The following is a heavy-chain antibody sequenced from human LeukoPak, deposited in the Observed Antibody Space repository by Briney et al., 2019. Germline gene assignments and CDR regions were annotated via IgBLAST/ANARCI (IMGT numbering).Heavy chain of an antibody. Sequence: SQTLSLTCTVSGGSISSGSYYWSWIRQPAGKGLEWIGRIYTSGSTNYNPSLKSRVTISVDTSKNQFSLKLSSVTAADTAVYYCARGYIVVVPAAIPHDAFDIWGQGTMVTVSS. CDR2: IYTSGST. CDR1: GGSISSGSYY. V-gene: IGHV4-61*02. D-gene: IGHD2-2*01. J-gene: IGHJ3*02. CDR3: ARGYIVVVPAAIPHDAFDI.